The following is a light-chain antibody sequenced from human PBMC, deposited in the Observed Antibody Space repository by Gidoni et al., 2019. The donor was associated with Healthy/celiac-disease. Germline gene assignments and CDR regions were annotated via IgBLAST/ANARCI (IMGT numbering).Light chain of an antibody. Sequence: AIQLTQSPSPLSASVGDRVTITCRASQGISSALAWYQQKPGKAPKLLIYDASSLESGAPSRFSGSGSGTDFTLTISSLQPEDFATYYCQQFNSYPLTFGGGTKVEIK. CDR3: QQFNSYPLT. CDR1: QGISSA. V-gene: IGKV1-13*02. J-gene: IGKJ4*01. CDR2: DAS.